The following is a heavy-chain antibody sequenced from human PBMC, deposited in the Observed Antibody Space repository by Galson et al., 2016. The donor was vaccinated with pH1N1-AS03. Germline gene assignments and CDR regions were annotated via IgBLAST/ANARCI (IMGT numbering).Heavy chain of an antibody. CDR1: GFTFSASV. CDR3: VCDHSGVTGFTY. D-gene: IGHD4-23*01. Sequence: SLRLSCAASGFTFSASVTHWVRQASGKGLEWVGRVKTHNVNYETSYAASVQGRFTISGEDSKNTAYLHLNSLKTEDTAVYYCVCDHSGVTGFTYWGQGTLITVSS. V-gene: IGHV3-73*01. CDR2: VKTHNVNYET. J-gene: IGHJ4*02.